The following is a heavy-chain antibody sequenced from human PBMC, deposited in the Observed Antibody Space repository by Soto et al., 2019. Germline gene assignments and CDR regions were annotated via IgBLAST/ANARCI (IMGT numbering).Heavy chain of an antibody. Sequence: PSETLSLTCTVSGGSISSYYWSWIRQPAGKGLEWIGRIYTSGSTNYNPSLKSRVTMSVDTSKNQFSLKLSSVTAADTAVYYCAGGVRVVGATINYYYGMDGWGRGPTVAVSS. CDR3: AGGVRVVGATINYYYGMDG. D-gene: IGHD1-26*01. V-gene: IGHV4-4*07. CDR2: IYTSGST. CDR1: GGSISSYY. J-gene: IGHJ6*01.